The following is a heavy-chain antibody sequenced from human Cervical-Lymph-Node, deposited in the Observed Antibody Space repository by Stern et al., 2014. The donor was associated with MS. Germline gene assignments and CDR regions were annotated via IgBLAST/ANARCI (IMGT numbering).Heavy chain of an antibody. CDR1: GGSISSSSYY. CDR2: IYYSGST. D-gene: IGHD6-19*01. Sequence: QVQLQESGPGLVKPSETLSLTCTVSGGSISSSSYYWGWIRQPPGKGLEWIGSIYYSGSTYYKPSLKSRVTISVDTSKNQFSLKLSSVTAADTAVYYCARISGAVAGCFDYWGQGTLVTVSS. CDR3: ARISGAVAGCFDY. V-gene: IGHV4-39*01. J-gene: IGHJ4*02.